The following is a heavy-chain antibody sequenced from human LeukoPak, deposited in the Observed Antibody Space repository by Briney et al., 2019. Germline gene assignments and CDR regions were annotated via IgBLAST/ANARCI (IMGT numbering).Heavy chain of an antibody. V-gene: IGHV3-23*01. CDR3: AKGGLGYYGMDV. D-gene: IGHD4-17*01. Sequence: GGSLRLSCAASGFTFSSYGMHWVRQAPGKGLEWVSAISGSGGSTYYADSVKGRFTISRDNSKNTLYLQMNSLRAEDTAVYYCAKGGLGYYGMDVWGQGTTVTVSS. CDR1: GFTFSSYG. CDR2: ISGSGGST. J-gene: IGHJ6*02.